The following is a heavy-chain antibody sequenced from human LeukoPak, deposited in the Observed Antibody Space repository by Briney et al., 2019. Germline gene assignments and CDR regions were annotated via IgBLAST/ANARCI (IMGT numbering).Heavy chain of an antibody. Sequence: ASVKVSCKASGYTFTGYYMHWVRQAPGQGLEWMGRINPNSGGKNYAQKFQGRVTMTRDTSISTAYMELSRLRSDDTAVYYCARDLTVTTLRSYYYYYMDVWGKGTTVTVSS. CDR2: INPNSGGK. J-gene: IGHJ6*03. CDR3: ARDLTVTTLRSYYYYYMDV. V-gene: IGHV1-2*06. CDR1: GYTFTGYY. D-gene: IGHD4-17*01.